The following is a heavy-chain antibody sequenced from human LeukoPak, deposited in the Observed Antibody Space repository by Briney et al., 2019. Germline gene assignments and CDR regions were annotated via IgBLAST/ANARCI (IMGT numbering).Heavy chain of an antibody. V-gene: IGHV1-69*13. CDR2: IIPIFGTA. J-gene: IGHJ5*02. Sequence: SVTVSCKASGGTFSSYAISWVRQAPGQGLEWMGGIIPIFGTANYAQKFQGRVTITADEYTSTAYMELSSLRSEDTAVYYCASYYDILTGYYINWFDPWGQGTLITVSS. CDR1: GGTFSSYA. CDR3: ASYYDILTGYYINWFDP. D-gene: IGHD3-9*01.